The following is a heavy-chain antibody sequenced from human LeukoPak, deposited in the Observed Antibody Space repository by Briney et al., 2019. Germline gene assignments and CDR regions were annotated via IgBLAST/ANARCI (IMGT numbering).Heavy chain of an antibody. D-gene: IGHD1-26*01. CDR3: ARGAARALYYYYGMDV. CDR2: IIPIFGTA. J-gene: IGHJ6*02. Sequence: SVKVSCKASGGTFSSYAISWVRQATGQGLEWMGGIIPIFGTANYAQKFQGRVTITADESSSTAYMELSSLRSEDTAVYYCARGAARALYYYYGMDVWGQGTTVTVSS. CDR1: GGTFSSYA. V-gene: IGHV1-69*13.